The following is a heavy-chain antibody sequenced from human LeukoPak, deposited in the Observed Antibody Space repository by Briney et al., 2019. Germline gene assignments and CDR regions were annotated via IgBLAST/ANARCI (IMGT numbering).Heavy chain of an antibody. J-gene: IGHJ4*02. V-gene: IGHV4-39*01. CDR1: GGSISSSSYY. Sequence: SETLSLTCTVSGGSISSSSYYWGWIRQPPGKGLEWIGSIYYSGSTYYNPSLKSRVTISVDTSKNQFSLKLSSVTAADTAVYYCARREYSSSLLFDYWGQGTLVTVSS. CDR3: ARREYSSSLLFDY. CDR2: IYYSGST. D-gene: IGHD6-6*01.